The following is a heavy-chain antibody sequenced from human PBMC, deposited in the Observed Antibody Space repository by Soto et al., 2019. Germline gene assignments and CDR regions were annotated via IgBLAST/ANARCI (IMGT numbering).Heavy chain of an antibody. CDR3: ATRSDYSSSWYGDAFDI. CDR1: GFTFSSYA. J-gene: IGHJ3*02. V-gene: IGHV3-23*01. CDR2: ISGSGGST. D-gene: IGHD6-13*01. Sequence: GGSLRLSCAASGFTFSSYAMSWVRQAPGKGLEWVSAISGSGGSTYYADSVKGRFTISRDNSKNTLYLQMNSLRAEDTAVYYCATRSDYSSSWYGDAFDIWGQGTMVTVSS.